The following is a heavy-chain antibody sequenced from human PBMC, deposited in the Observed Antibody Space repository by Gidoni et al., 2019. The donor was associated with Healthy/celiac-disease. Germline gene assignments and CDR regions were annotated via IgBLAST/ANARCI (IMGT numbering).Heavy chain of an antibody. J-gene: IGHJ3*02. V-gene: IGHV4-4*02. CDR2: IYPSEST. CDR3: ARESTYSSI. Sequence: QVQLQESGPGLVKPSGTLSLTCAVSGGSISSSNWWSWVRQPPGKGLEWFGEIYPSESTNYNPSLKSLVTISVDKSKNLISLKLSSAAAADTAVYYCARESTYSSIWGQGTMVTVSS. D-gene: IGHD6-13*01. CDR1: GGSISSSNW.